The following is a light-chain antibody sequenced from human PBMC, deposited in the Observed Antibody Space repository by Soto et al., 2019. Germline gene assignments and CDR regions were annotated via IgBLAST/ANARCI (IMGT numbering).Light chain of an antibody. CDR2: KNN. CDR3: AAWDDSLKGLV. CDR1: SSNIGSNI. J-gene: IGLJ2*01. Sequence: QSVLTQPPSASGTPGQRVTISCSGSSSNIGSNIVHWYQQLPGTAPKLLIYKNNLRPSGVPDRFSGSKSGASASLAISGLQSEDESDYYCAAWDDSLKGLVFGGGTKLTVL. V-gene: IGLV1-44*01.